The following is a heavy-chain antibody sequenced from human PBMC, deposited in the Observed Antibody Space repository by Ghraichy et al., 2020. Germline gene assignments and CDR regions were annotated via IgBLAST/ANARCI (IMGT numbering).Heavy chain of an antibody. J-gene: IGHJ4*02. CDR2: ISSSSSSSI. Sequence: GESLNISCEASGFTFSTYTMTWVRQAPGKGLEWVAHISSSSSSSIHYADSVKGRFTISRDNAKNSLHLQMNSLRDEDAAVYYCARKDFDTSGTYYIPFFDYWGQGTLVTVSS. D-gene: IGHD3-10*01. CDR3: ARKDFDTSGTYYIPFFDY. CDR1: GFTFSTYT. V-gene: IGHV3-48*02.